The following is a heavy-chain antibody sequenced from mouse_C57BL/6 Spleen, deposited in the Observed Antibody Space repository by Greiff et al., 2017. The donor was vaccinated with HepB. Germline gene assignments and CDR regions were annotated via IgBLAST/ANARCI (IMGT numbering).Heavy chain of an antibody. V-gene: IGHV5-17*01. CDR1: GFTFSDYG. J-gene: IGHJ2*01. D-gene: IGHD4-1*02. CDR3: ARSTVSYFDY. CDR2: ISSGSSTI. Sequence: DVKLVESGGGLVKPGGSLKLSCAASGFTFSDYGMHWVRQAPEKGLEWVAYISSGSSTIYYADTVKGRFTISRDNAKNTLFLQMTSLRSEDTAMYYCARSTVSYFDYWGQGTTLTVSS.